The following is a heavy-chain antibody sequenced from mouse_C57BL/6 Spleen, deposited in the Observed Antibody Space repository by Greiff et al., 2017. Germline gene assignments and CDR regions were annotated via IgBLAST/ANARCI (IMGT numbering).Heavy chain of an antibody. D-gene: IGHD1-1*01. CDR1: GYTFTSYW. CDR3: ARDYGSSLYYFDY. V-gene: IGHV1-55*01. J-gene: IGHJ2*01. Sequence: QVQLQQPGAELVKPGASVKMSCKASGYTFTSYWITWVKQRPGQGLEWIGDLYPGSGSTNYNEKFKSKATLTVDTSSSTAYMQLSSLTSEDSAVYYCARDYGSSLYYFDYWGQGTTLTVSS. CDR2: LYPGSGST.